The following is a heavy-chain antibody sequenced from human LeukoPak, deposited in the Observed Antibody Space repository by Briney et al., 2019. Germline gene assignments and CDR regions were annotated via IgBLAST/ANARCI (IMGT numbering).Heavy chain of an antibody. Sequence: ASETLSLTCTVSGGSISSYYWSWIRQPPGKGLEWIGEINHSGSTNYNPSLKSRVTISVDTSKNQFSLKLSSVTAADTAVYYCATGAVAGSNWFDPWGQGTLVTVSS. V-gene: IGHV4-34*01. CDR2: INHSGST. CDR3: ATGAVAGSNWFDP. D-gene: IGHD6-19*01. CDR1: GGSISSYY. J-gene: IGHJ5*02.